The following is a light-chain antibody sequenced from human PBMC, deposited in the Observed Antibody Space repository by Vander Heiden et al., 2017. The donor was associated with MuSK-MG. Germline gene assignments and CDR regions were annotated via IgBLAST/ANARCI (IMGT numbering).Light chain of an antibody. J-gene: IGLJ2*01. Sequence: VVTRPLSTSGAPGERVTISCTGSSSNIGAGYDVHWYQQLPGTAPKLLIYGNSNRPAGGPDRFSGSKSGSSASMAITGLQAEDEADDYCQSYHKSQSGYVVFGGGTKLTVL. V-gene: IGLV1-40*02. CDR2: GNS. CDR1: SSNIGAGYD. CDR3: QSYHKSQSGYVV.